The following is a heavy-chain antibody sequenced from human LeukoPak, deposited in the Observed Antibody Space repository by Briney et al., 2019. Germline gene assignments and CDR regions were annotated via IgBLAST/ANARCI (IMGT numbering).Heavy chain of an antibody. CDR3: ARVPYSGPWYIAYYIDY. J-gene: IGHJ4*02. CDR1: GGSIDARTFY. CDR2: IYCGVTP. D-gene: IGHD6-13*01. Sequence: PSETLSLTCTVSGGSIDARTFYWAWIRQPPGKGLEWFVSIYCGVTPYYNPSLKSRVTISIGASKNQFSLKLSSVAAADTAVYYCARVPYSGPWYIAYYIDYWGQGTLVTVSS. V-gene: IGHV4-39*07.